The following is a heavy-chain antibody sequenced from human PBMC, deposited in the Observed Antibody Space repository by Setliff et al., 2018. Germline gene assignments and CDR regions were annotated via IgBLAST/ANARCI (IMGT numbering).Heavy chain of an antibody. V-gene: IGHV4-38-2*01. CDR3: ARASWYYDFWSGSEGSGWFDP. CDR2: IYYSGST. Sequence: SETLSLTCAVSGYSISSAYYWGWIRQPPGKGLEWIGSIYYSGSTYYNPSLKSRVTVSVDTSKNQFSLKMTSMTAADTAVYYCARASWYYDFWSGSEGSGWFDPWGQGTLVTVSS. D-gene: IGHD3-3*01. J-gene: IGHJ5*02. CDR1: GYSISSAYY.